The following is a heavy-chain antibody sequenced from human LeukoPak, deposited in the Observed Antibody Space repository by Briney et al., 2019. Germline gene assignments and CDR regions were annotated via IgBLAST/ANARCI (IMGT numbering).Heavy chain of an antibody. CDR1: GFTLSSYA. Sequence: PGRSLRLSCAASGFTLSSYAIHWVRQAPGKGLEWVAIISDDGSNKYYADSVKGRFTISRDNSRNTLYLQMNSLRAEDTAIYYCARDNPPISSVNWFDTWGQGTLVTVSS. CDR3: ARDNPPISSVNWFDT. CDR2: ISDDGSNK. D-gene: IGHD3-10*02. V-gene: IGHV3-30-3*01. J-gene: IGHJ5*02.